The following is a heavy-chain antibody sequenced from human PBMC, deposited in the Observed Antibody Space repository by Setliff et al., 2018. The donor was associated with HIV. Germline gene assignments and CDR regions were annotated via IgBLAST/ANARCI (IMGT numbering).Heavy chain of an antibody. J-gene: IGHJ6*03. Sequence: PGGSLRLSCAASGFTFSSYAMSWVRQAPGKGLEWVSAISGSGGSTYYADSVKGRFTISRDNSKNTLYLQLNSLRAEDTAVYYCAKEGPTPEYYDSSGYYPRTYYMDVWGKGTTVTVSS. CDR2: ISGSGGST. D-gene: IGHD3-22*01. CDR1: GFTFSSYA. CDR3: AKEGPTPEYYDSSGYYPRTYYMDV. V-gene: IGHV3-23*01.